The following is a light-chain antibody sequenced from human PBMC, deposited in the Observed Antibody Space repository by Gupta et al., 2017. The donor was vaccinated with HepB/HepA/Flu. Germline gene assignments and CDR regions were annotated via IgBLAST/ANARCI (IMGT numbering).Light chain of an antibody. CDR3: QADDSSRSGWV. CDR2: GNS. Sequence: SVLTQPPSVSGAPGQRVTISCTGSSSTIGAGYDVHWYQQLPGTAPKLLIYGNSNRPSGVPDRFSGSKSGTSASLAITGLQAEDEADYYCQADDSSRSGWVFGGGTKLTVL. J-gene: IGLJ3*02. CDR1: SSTIGAGYD. V-gene: IGLV1-40*01.